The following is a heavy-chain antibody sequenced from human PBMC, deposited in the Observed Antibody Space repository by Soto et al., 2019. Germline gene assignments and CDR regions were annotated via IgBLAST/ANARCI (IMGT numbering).Heavy chain of an antibody. CDR1: GFTFDTYS. CDR2: ISGASTYM. D-gene: IGHD1-26*01. Sequence: EVQLVESGGGLVKPGESLRLSCVASGFTFDTYSMNWVRQAPGKGLEWVSSISGASTYMYSADSVKGRFTISRDNAKNSLYLQMNSLRAEDTAVYYCARVRSYYGLDYWGPGTLVTVSS. V-gene: IGHV3-21*02. CDR3: ARVRSYYGLDY. J-gene: IGHJ4*02.